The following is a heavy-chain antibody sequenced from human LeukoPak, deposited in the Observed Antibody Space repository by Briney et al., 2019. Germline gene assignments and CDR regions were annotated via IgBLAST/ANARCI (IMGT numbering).Heavy chain of an antibody. CDR2: IYYSGST. D-gene: IGHD3-10*01. J-gene: IGHJ6*03. Sequence: SETLSLTCTVSGSSISSSSYYWGWIRQPPGKGLEGIGIIYYSGSTYYNPSLKSRLTISVDTSNNQFSLKLSSVTAADTAVYYCARPRAGFGELSYYYYMDVWGKGTTVTVSS. CDR3: ARPRAGFGELSYYYYMDV. CDR1: GSSISSSSYY. V-gene: IGHV4-39*01.